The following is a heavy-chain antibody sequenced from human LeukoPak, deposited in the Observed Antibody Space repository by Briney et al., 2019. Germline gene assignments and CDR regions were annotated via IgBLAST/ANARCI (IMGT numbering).Heavy chain of an antibody. CDR1: GFTFSSYG. D-gene: IGHD2/OR15-2a*01. CDR3: ATYIVKSLDV. CDR2: ISYDGSNK. J-gene: IGHJ6*04. V-gene: IGHV3-30*03. Sequence: GRSLRLSCAASGFTFSSYGMHWVRQAPGKGLEWVAVISYDGSNKYYADSVKGRFTISRDNAKKSLYLQMNSLRAEDTAVYYCATYIVKSLDVWGKGTTVTISS.